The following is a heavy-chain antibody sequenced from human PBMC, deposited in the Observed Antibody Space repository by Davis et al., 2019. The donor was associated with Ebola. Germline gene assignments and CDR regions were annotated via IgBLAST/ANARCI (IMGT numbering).Heavy chain of an antibody. CDR3: ARDRGYSSGWYTRY. Sequence: ASVKVSCKASGYTFTSYYMHWVRQAPGQGLEWMGWISAYNGNTNYAQKLQGRVTMTTDTSTSTAYMELRSLRSDDTAVYYCARDRGYSSGWYTRYWGQGTLVTVSS. J-gene: IGHJ4*02. CDR1: GYTFTSYY. V-gene: IGHV1-18*04. CDR2: ISAYNGNT. D-gene: IGHD6-19*01.